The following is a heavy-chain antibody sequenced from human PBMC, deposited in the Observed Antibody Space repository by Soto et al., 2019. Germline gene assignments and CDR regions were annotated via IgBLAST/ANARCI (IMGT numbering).Heavy chain of an antibody. Sequence: QVQLQQWGAGLLKPSETLSLTCAVYGGSLSGYYWSWVRQPPGKGLEWIGEIERGGSTNYNPSLESRVAISVDTSKNQFSLKVNSVTAADTAVYYCARGYGSGSYWAYWGQGTLVTVSS. V-gene: IGHV4-34*02. CDR3: ARGYGSGSYWAY. CDR2: IERGGST. D-gene: IGHD3-10*01. CDR1: GGSLSGYY. J-gene: IGHJ4*02.